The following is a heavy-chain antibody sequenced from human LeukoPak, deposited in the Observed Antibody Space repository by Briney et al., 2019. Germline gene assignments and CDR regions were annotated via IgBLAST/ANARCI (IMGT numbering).Heavy chain of an antibody. Sequence: ASVKVSCTASGYTFTGYNMNWVRQAPGQGLEWMGWINPNSGDTHYLQKFQGRVTVTRDTSISTAYMELSRLRSDDTAVYYCARDLANANFDCWGQGTLVTVSS. J-gene: IGHJ4*02. CDR2: INPNSGDT. CDR3: ARDLANANFDC. CDR1: GYTFTGYN. V-gene: IGHV1-2*02.